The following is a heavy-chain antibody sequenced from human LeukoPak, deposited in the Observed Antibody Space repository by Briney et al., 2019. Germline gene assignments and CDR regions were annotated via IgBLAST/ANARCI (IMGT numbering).Heavy chain of an antibody. V-gene: IGHV3-66*01. CDR2: IYSGGST. D-gene: IGHD6-13*01. J-gene: IGHJ4*02. Sequence: GGSLRLSCAASGFTFSSNYMSWVRQAPGKGLEWVSVIYSGGSTYYADSVKGRFTISRDNSKNTLYLQMNSLRAEDTAVYYCARGISSSWYYFDYWGQGTLVTVSS. CDR1: GFTFSSNY. CDR3: ARGISSSWYYFDY.